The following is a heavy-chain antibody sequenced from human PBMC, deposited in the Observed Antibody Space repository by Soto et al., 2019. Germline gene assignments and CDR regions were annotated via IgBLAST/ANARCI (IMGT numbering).Heavy chain of an antibody. CDR2: ISSNSAYI. V-gene: IGHV3-21*02. J-gene: IGHJ5*02. CDR3: TRDASRDSSARGWFEP. D-gene: IGHD6-13*01. Sequence: EVQLVESGGGLVKPGGSLRLSCAACGYTFRSVTMNWVRQAPGKGLEWVSTISSNSAYIYYTDALRGRFTISRDNAKNSLHLQMNSLRAEDTAVYYCTRDASRDSSARGWFEPWGPGTLVTVSS. CDR1: GYTFRSVT.